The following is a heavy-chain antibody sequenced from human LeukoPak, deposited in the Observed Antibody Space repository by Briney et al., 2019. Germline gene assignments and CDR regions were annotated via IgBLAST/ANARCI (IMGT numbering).Heavy chain of an antibody. CDR3: ARATYYDFWSGYEMYYFDY. Sequence: ASVKVSCKASGYTFTSYGISWVRQAPGQGLEWMGWISAYNGNTNYAQKLQGRVTMTTDTSTSTAYMELRSLRSDDTAVYYCARATYYDFWSGYEMYYFDYWGQGTLVTVSS. CDR2: ISAYNGNT. CDR1: GYTFTSYG. J-gene: IGHJ4*02. D-gene: IGHD3-3*01. V-gene: IGHV1-18*01.